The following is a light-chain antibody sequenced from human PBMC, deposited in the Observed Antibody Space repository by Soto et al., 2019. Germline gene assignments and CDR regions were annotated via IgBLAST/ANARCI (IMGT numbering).Light chain of an antibody. J-gene: IGKJ4*01. CDR1: QSVSVH. CDR3: QQDNNWPPLT. V-gene: IGKV3-15*01. Sequence: EIVMTQSPATLSVSPGERATLSCRASQSVSVHLAWSQQKPGQPPRLLIYGASTRATGIPARFSGSGSGTEFTLTINSLQSEDFAVYYCQQDNNWPPLTFGGGTKVDIK. CDR2: GAS.